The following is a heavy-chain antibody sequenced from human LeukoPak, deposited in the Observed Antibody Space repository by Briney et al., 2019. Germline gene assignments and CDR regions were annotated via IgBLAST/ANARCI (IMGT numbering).Heavy chain of an antibody. CDR2: MYYSGST. CDR3: ARSGFVVVPYYFDC. Sequence: SENLSLTCTVSGGSISSYYWSWIRQPPGKGLEWIGYMYYSGSTDYNPSLKSRVTISVDTSKNQFSLKLTSVTAADTAVYYCARSGFVVVPYYFDCWGQGTLVTVSS. CDR1: GGSISSYY. V-gene: IGHV4-59*01. J-gene: IGHJ4*02. D-gene: IGHD2-21*01.